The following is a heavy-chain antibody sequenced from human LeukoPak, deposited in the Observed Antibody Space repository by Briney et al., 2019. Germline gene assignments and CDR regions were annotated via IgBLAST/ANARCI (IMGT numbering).Heavy chain of an antibody. V-gene: IGHV4-59*08. D-gene: IGHD2-2*01. J-gene: IGHJ5*02. CDR3: ARHIGFCSSANCRAAWFDP. Sequence: SETLSLTCTVPGGSISSYYWSWIRQPPGKGLEWIGYIYYSGVTNYNPSLKSRVTISVDTSKNQFSLKLNSVTAADTAVYYCARHIGFCSSANCRAAWFDPWGQGTLVTVSS. CDR1: GGSISSYY. CDR2: IYYSGVT.